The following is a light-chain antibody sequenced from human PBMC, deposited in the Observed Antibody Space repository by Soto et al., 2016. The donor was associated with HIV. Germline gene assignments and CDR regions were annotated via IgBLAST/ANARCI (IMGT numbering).Light chain of an antibody. CDR3: QRYNNALFT. Sequence: DIQMTQSPSPLSASVGDRVTITCRASQAISNDLAWYQQKPGRVPKLLISAASTLQSGVPSRFSGSGSGTDFTLTISSLQPEDVATYYCQRYNNALFTFGPGTKVAIK. CDR1: QAISND. V-gene: IGKV1-27*01. J-gene: IGKJ3*01. CDR2: AAS.